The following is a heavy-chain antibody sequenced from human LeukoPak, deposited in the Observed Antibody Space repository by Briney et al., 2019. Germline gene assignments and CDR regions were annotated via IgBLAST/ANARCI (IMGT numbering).Heavy chain of an antibody. V-gene: IGHV4-4*07. Sequence: SETLSLTCTVSGGSISSYYWSWIRQPAGKGLEWIGRIYTSGSTNYNPSLKSRVTMSVGTSKNQFSLKLSSVTAADTAVYYCARGYCSSTSCYKVVWDYWGQGTLVTVSS. CDR2: IYTSGST. J-gene: IGHJ4*02. CDR1: GGSISSYY. CDR3: ARGYCSSTSCYKVVWDY. D-gene: IGHD2-2*02.